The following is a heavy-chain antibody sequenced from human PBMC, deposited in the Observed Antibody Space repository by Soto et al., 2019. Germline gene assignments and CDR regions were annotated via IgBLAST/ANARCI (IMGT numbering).Heavy chain of an antibody. CDR3: ARGGAYGDYVGAYFDY. J-gene: IGHJ4*02. CDR2: IIPIFGTA. V-gene: IGHV1-69*01. D-gene: IGHD4-17*01. CDR1: GGTFSSYA. Sequence: QVQLVQSGSEVKQPGSSVKVSCKASGGTFSSYAISWVRQAPGQGLEWMGGIIPIFGTANYAQKFQGRVTITADESTSTAYMELSSLRSEDTAVYYCARGGAYGDYVGAYFDYWGQGTLVTVSS.